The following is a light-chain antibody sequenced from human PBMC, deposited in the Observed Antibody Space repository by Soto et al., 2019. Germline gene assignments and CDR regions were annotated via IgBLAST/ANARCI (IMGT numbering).Light chain of an antibody. J-gene: IGKJ1*01. CDR2: GAS. V-gene: IGKV3-15*01. Sequence: EIVMTQSPATLSVSPGERATLSCRASQSVRSNLAWYQQKLGQAPRLLIYGASTRATGIPARFSGSGSGTEFTLTISSLQSEDFAVYYCQQYNNWPPWTFGQGTKVEIK. CDR1: QSVRSN. CDR3: QQYNNWPPWT.